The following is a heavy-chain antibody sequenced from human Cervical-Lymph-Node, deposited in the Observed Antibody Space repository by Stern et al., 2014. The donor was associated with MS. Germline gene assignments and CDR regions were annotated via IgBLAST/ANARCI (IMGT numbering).Heavy chain of an antibody. CDR1: GLSFDDFA. CDR3: VKDFGAAGPYWYFDL. D-gene: IGHD6-13*01. J-gene: IGHJ2*01. Sequence: EVQLVESGGGLVQPGRSLRLACAASGLSFDDFAMHWVRQAPGKGLEWVSGISWNSDNIAYADSVKGRFTISRDNAKNSLYLQMNSLRTEDTALYYCVKDFGAAGPYWYFDLWGRGTVVTVSS. V-gene: IGHV3-9*01. CDR2: ISWNSDNI.